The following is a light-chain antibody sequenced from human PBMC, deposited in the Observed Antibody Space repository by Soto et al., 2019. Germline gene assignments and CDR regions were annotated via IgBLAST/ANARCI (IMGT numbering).Light chain of an antibody. J-gene: IGLJ1*01. V-gene: IGLV1-40*01. Sequence: QSVLTQPPSVSGAPGQRVTISCTGRSSNIGAGYDVHWYQQLPGTAPKLLISGNNNRPSGVPDRFSGSKSGTSASLAITGLQAEYEADYYCQSYDISLSGRVFGTGTKVTVL. CDR3: QSYDISLSGRV. CDR1: SSNIGAGYD. CDR2: GNN.